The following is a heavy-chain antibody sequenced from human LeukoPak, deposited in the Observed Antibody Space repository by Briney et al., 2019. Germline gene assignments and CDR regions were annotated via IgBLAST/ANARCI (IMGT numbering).Heavy chain of an antibody. CDR1: GFTFSSYG. D-gene: IGHD3-22*01. Sequence: PGRSLRLSCAASGFTFSSYGMPWVRQAPGKGLEWVAVISYDGSNKYYADSVKGRFTISRDNAKNSLYLQMNSLRDEDTAVYYCARGVRYYYDSSGYYPYWGQGTLVTVSS. V-gene: IGHV3-30*03. J-gene: IGHJ4*02. CDR3: ARGVRYYYDSSGYYPY. CDR2: ISYDGSNK.